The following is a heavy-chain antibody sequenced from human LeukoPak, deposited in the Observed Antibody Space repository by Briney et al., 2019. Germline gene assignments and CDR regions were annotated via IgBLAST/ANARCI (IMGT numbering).Heavy chain of an antibody. Sequence: SETLSLTCTVSGGSISSSNHYWGWIRRPPGKGLEWLGTIYYSGTPYYNSSLKTRITVSVDTSKNQFYLRLTSVTAADTAVYYCARLPVAGNFDYWGQGTLVTVSS. J-gene: IGHJ4*02. CDR3: ARLPVAGNFDY. CDR1: GGSISSSNHY. CDR2: IYYSGTP. V-gene: IGHV4-39*01. D-gene: IGHD6-19*01.